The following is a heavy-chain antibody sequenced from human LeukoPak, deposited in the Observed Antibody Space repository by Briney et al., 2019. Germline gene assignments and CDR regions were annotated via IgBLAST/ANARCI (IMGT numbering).Heavy chain of an antibody. J-gene: IGHJ4*02. D-gene: IGHD6-6*01. Sequence: PGGSLRLSCAASGFTFSSYAMSWVRQAPGKGLDWVSAISGSGGSTYYADSVKGRFTISRDNSKNTLCLQMNSLRAEDTAVYYCAKVSSGPDPADYWGQGTLVTVSS. CDR3: AKVSSGPDPADY. V-gene: IGHV3-23*01. CDR1: GFTFSSYA. CDR2: ISGSGGST.